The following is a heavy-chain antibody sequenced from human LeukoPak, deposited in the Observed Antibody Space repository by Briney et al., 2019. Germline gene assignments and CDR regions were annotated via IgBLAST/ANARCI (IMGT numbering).Heavy chain of an antibody. CDR3: AREVRPSGVYDY. Sequence: GGSLRLSFAASGFTFSSYSMNWVRQAPGKGLEWVSSISSSSSYIYYADSVKGRFTISRDNSKNTLYLQMNSLRAEDTAVYYCAREVRPSGVYDYWGQGTLVTVSS. CDR1: GFTFSSYS. J-gene: IGHJ4*02. CDR2: ISSSSSYI. V-gene: IGHV3-21*04. D-gene: IGHD3-10*01.